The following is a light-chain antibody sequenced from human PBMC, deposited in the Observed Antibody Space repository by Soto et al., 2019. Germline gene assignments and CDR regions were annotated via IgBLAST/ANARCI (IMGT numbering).Light chain of an antibody. CDR3: HQRQSWPRT. V-gene: IGKV3-11*01. Sequence: EIVLTQSPATLSLSPGERATLSCRASQSVSSYLAWYQKKPGQDPSILIYDASNRATGIPARFSGSGSGTDFNLTISEVETEDFAVYDCHQRQSWPRTFGQGTKVDIK. J-gene: IGKJ1*01. CDR2: DAS. CDR1: QSVSSY.